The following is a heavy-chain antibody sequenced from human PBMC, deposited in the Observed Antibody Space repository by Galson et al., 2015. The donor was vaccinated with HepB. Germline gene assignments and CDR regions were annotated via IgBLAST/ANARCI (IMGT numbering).Heavy chain of an antibody. J-gene: IGHJ6*02. CDR2: ISYDGRNK. CDR1: GFTFSSYG. D-gene: IGHD6-13*01. Sequence: SLRLSCAASGFTFSSYGMHWVRQAPGKGLEWVAVISYDGRNKDYADSVKGRFTISRDDSRNTLYVQMNSLRPEDTAVYYCAKDSKATGDSSTWYLYAPSYSYYGMDVWGQGTKVTVSS. CDR3: AKDSKATGDSSTWYLYAPSYSYYGMDV. V-gene: IGHV3-30*18.